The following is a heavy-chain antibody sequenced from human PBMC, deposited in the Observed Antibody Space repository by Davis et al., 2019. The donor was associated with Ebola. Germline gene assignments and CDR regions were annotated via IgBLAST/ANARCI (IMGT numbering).Heavy chain of an antibody. D-gene: IGHD1-26*01. CDR3: SRGGGSYHTDDY. CDR2: IRSKANSYAT. Sequence: GGSLRLSCAASGFTFSGSAMHWVRQASGKGLEWVGRIRSKANSYATAYAASVKGRFTIPRDDSKNTAYLQMNSLKTEDTAVYYCSRGGGSYHTDDYWGQGTLVTVSS. CDR1: GFTFSGSA. V-gene: IGHV3-73*01. J-gene: IGHJ4*02.